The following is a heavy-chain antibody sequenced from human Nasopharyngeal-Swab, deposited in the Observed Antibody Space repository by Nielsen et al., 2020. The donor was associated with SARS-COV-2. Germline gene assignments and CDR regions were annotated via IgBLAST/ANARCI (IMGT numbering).Heavy chain of an antibody. CDR3: ASSGDIVIGGQPVPEADY. Sequence: GESLKISCAVSGLNFSSYGMHWVRQAPGKGPEWVAFIWHDGSYTYYAESVRGRFTISRDNSKNTLYLQMKNLRSEDTALYYCASSGDIVIGGQPVPEADYWGQGTLVTVSS. CDR1: GLNFSSYG. J-gene: IGHJ4*02. D-gene: IGHD2/OR15-2a*01. CDR2: IWHDGSYT. V-gene: IGHV3-33*01.